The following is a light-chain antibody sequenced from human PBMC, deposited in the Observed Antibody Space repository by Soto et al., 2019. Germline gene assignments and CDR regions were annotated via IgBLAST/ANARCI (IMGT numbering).Light chain of an antibody. CDR2: DAS. Sequence: DMRITHSAPAVSASVLDRVTITCRASQSISSYLNWYQQKPGKAPKLLIYDASNLETGVPSRFSGSGSGTDFTFTISSLQPEDIATYYCQQYDNLSWTFGQGTKVDIK. CDR1: QSISSY. CDR3: QQYDNLSWT. V-gene: IGKV1-33*01. J-gene: IGKJ1*01.